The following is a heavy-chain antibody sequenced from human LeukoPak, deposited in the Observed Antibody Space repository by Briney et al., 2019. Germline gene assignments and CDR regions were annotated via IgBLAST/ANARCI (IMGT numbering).Heavy chain of an antibody. CDR2: ISAYNGNT. Sequence: GASVKVSCKASGYTFTSYGISWVRQAPGQGLEWMGWISAYNGNTNYAQKLQGRVTMTTDTSTSTAYMELRSLRSDDTAVYYCARDVVVPAAIKGNAFDIWGQGTMVTVSS. D-gene: IGHD2-2*02. J-gene: IGHJ3*02. V-gene: IGHV1-18*01. CDR3: ARDVVVPAAIKGNAFDI. CDR1: GYTFTSYG.